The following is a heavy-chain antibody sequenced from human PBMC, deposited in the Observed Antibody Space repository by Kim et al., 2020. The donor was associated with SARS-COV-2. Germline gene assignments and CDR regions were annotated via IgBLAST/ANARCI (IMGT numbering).Heavy chain of an antibody. J-gene: IGHJ6*02. CDR1: GFTFSSYS. CDR3: ARATPTVTNFYYYYGMDV. Sequence: GGSLRLSCAASGFTFSSYSMNWVRQAPGKGLEWVSSISSSSSYIYYADSVKGRFTISRDNAKNSLYLQMNSLRAEDTAVYYCARATPTVTNFYYYYGMDVWGQGTTVTVSS. D-gene: IGHD4-17*01. CDR2: ISSSSSYI. V-gene: IGHV3-21*01.